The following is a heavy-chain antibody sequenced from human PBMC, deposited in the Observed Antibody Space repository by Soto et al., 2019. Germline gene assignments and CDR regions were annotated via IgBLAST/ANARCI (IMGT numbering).Heavy chain of an antibody. CDR2: LSPSFTH. CDR1: GVSITTYY. J-gene: IGHJ4*02. V-gene: IGHV4-4*07. Sequence: VQLQESGPGLVKPSATLSLTCNVPGVSITTYYWNWIRQPAGKGLEWIGFLSPSFTHKYNPSLNIRATMSVNASTNQFSLSLTSLTAADRATFYCARGRRYNGFTGAFVDYWGQGILVSVSS. CDR3: ARGRRYNGFTGAFVDY. D-gene: IGHD1-26*01.